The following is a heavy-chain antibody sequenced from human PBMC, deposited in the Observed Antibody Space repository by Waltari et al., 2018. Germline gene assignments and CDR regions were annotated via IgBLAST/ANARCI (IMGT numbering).Heavy chain of an antibody. D-gene: IGHD5-12*01. CDR1: GFNINYNY. Sequence: EVQLVESGGGLIQPGGSLRLSCAASGFNINYNYMIWFRQAPGKGLGWVSVIYAGSGGTFYAESVKGRFTVSRDNSKNTVHLDLHSLTGEDSAVYYCARAGLGSPLQWLQLLDSWGRGTLVTVSS. CDR3: ARAGLGSPLQWLQLLDS. J-gene: IGHJ4*02. CDR2: IYAGSGGT. V-gene: IGHV3-53*01.